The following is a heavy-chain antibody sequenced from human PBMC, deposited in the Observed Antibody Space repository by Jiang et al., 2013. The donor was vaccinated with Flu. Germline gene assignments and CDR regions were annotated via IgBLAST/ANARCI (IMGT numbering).Heavy chain of an antibody. V-gene: IGHV1-69*06. CDR2: TDPYLWYT. CDR3: AKDRTGYSYGLFDY. D-gene: IGHD5-18*01. J-gene: IGHJ4*02. Sequence: ISWVATGPGDQGLEWMGGTDPYLWYTKYAQKFEGRVTITVDKSTSTAYMELNSLRSEDTAVYYCAKDRTGYSYGLFDYWGQGTLVTVSS.